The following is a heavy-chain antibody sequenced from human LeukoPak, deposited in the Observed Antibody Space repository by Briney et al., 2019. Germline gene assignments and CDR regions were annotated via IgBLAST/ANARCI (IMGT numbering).Heavy chain of an antibody. Sequence: SETLSLTCTVSGGSISSYYWSWIRQPAGKGLEWIGRIYTSGSTNYNPSLKSRVTMSVDTSKNQFSLKLSSVTAADTAVYYCARDSRREALHAFDIWGQGTMVTVSS. V-gene: IGHV4-4*07. CDR3: ARDSRREALHAFDI. D-gene: IGHD1-26*01. J-gene: IGHJ3*02. CDR2: IYTSGST. CDR1: GGSISSYY.